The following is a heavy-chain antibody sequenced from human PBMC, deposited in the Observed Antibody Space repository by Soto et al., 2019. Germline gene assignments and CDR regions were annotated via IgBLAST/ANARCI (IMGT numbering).Heavy chain of an antibody. CDR2: ISSRSTNT. CDR3: ARGPLYYFDY. Sequence: EVQLVESGGGLVKPGGSLRLSCEDSGFTFSSYTMNWVRRAPGKGLEWVSSISSRSTNTHYADSVRGRFTISRDNAKRSLYLQMNSLRAEATAVYYCARGPLYYFDYWGQGTLVTVSS. V-gene: IGHV3-21*02. J-gene: IGHJ4*02. CDR1: GFTFSSYT.